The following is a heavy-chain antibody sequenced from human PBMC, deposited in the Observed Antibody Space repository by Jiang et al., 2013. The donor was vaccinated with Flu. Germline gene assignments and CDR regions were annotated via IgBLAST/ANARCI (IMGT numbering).Heavy chain of an antibody. CDR3: ARTARFGVVIDY. CDR2: IYYSGST. J-gene: IGHJ4*02. D-gene: IGHD3-3*01. V-gene: IGHV4-39*01. Sequence: GSGLVKPSETLSLTCTVSGGSISSSSYYWGWIRQPPGKGLEWIGSIYYSGSTYYNPSLKSRVTISVDTSKNQFSLKLSSVTAADTAVYYCARTARFGVVIDYWGQGTLVTVSS. CDR1: GGSISSSSYY.